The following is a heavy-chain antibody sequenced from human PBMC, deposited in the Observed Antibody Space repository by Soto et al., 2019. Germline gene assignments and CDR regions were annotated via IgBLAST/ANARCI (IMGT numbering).Heavy chain of an antibody. CDR2: VYPGDSGT. D-gene: IGHD2-15*01. CDR1: GYSFTSFW. CDR3: ARGGGCGGRCYHYGIDV. V-gene: IGHV5-51*01. J-gene: IGHJ6*02. Sequence: PGEPLKISCKGSGYSFTSFWIGWVRQMPGKGLEWMGIVYPGDSGTTYSPSFQGQVTISVDKSISTAYLQWSSLRASDTAIYYCARGGGCGGRCYHYGIDVWGQGTTVTVSS.